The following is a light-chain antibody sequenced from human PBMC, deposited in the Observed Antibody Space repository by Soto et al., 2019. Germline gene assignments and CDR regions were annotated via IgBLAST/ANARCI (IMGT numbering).Light chain of an antibody. J-gene: IGKJ2*01. CDR2: WAS. Sequence: DIVMTQSPDSLAVSLGERATINCRSSQSVLYDSNNLNYLAWYQQKPGQPPKLLIYWASTRESGVPDRFSGSGSGTDFTLTISSLQTEDVAIYYCQQYYDTSYTFGQGTKVEIK. CDR3: QQYYDTSYT. V-gene: IGKV4-1*01. CDR1: QSVLYDSNNLNY.